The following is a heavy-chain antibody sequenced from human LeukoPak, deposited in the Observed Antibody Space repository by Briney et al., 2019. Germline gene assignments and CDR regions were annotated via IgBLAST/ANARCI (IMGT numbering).Heavy chain of an antibody. CDR3: AKDNDNSGWSIDY. V-gene: IGHV3-23*01. J-gene: IGHJ4*02. Sequence: PGGSLRLSCAASGFTFSSYAMSWVRQAPGKGLEWVSAISGSGSSTYYADSVKGRFTISRDNSKNTLYLQMNSLRAEDTAVYYCAKDNDNSGWSIDYWGQGTLVTVSS. CDR2: ISGSGSST. CDR1: GFTFSSYA. D-gene: IGHD6-19*01.